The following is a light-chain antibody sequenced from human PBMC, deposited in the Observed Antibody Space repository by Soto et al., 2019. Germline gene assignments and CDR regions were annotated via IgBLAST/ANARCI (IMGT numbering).Light chain of an antibody. Sequence: DIPVTPSPPALSASVRDIVSITCRASQSLSSYLSWFQQIPGKGPKLLIYSASTLQNGVPSRFSGGGSGTDFTLTISSLQPEDSATYYCHQTYSTPETVGQGSKVDIK. CDR3: HQTYSTPET. J-gene: IGKJ1*01. CDR1: QSLSSY. CDR2: SAS. V-gene: IGKV1-39*01.